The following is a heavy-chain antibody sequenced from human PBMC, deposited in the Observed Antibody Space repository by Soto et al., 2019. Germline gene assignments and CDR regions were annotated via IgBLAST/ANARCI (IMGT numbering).Heavy chain of an antibody. CDR2: ISVYNGNT. J-gene: IGHJ6*02. D-gene: IGHD3-10*01. CDR1: GYTFTSYG. Sequence: GASVKVSCKASGYTFTSYGISWVRQAPGQGLEWMGWISVYNGNTNYAQKLQGRVTMTTDTSTNTAYMELRSLRSDDTAVYYCAREGLCGTVRGVIKRGMDVWGQGTTVTVSS. V-gene: IGHV1-18*04. CDR3: AREGLCGTVRGVIKRGMDV.